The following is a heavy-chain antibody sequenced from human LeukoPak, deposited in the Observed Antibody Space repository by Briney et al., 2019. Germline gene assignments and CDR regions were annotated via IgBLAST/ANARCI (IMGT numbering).Heavy chain of an antibody. CDR1: GGSISSSSYY. CDR2: IYYSGST. J-gene: IGHJ4*02. CDR3: ARGGYDSSGY. D-gene: IGHD3-22*01. V-gene: IGHV4-39*07. Sequence: SETLSLTCTVSGGSISSSSYYWGWIRQPPGKGLEWIGSIYYSGSTYYNPSLKSRVTISVDTSKNQFSLKLSSVTAADTAVYYCARGGYDSSGYWGQGTLVTVSS.